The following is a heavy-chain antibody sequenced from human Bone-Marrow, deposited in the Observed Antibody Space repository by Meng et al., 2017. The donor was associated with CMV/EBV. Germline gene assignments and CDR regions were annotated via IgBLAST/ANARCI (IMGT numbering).Heavy chain of an antibody. Sequence: GGSLRLSCAASGFSFSYYDMHWVRQVRGKSPEWVSAISAAGDTYYPDSVKGRFSVSRENPKNSVYLQMNNLEAGDTAVYYCARVSIQSGFGMDVWGQGTTVTDSS. CDR3: ARVSIQSGFGMDV. CDR2: ISAAGDT. V-gene: IGHV3-13*01. CDR1: GFSFSYYD. D-gene: IGHD3-3*01. J-gene: IGHJ6*02.